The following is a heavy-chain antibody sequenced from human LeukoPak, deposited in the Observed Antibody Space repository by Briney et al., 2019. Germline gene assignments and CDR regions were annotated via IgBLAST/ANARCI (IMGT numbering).Heavy chain of an antibody. Sequence: ASVKVSCKASGYTFTSYYMHWVRQVPGQGLEWMGIINPSGGSTTYAQKFQGRVTMTRDTSTSTVYMQLSSLRSEDTAVYYCTREGLGYCFDYWGQGTLVTVSS. J-gene: IGHJ4*02. V-gene: IGHV1-46*01. CDR1: GYTFTSYY. CDR3: TREGLGYCFDY. D-gene: IGHD3/OR15-3a*01. CDR2: INPSGGST.